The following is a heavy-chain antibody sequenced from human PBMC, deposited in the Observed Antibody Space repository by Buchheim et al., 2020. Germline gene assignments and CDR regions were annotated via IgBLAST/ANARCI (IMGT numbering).Heavy chain of an antibody. V-gene: IGHV4-34*01. D-gene: IGHD5-18*01. CDR3: ARGSGGYSYGYYYYGMDV. Sequence: QVQLQQWGAGLLKPSETLSLTCAVYGGSFSGYYWSWIRQPPGKGLEWIGEINHSGSTNYNPSLKSRVTISVDTSKNKFSLKLSSVTAADTAVYYCARGSGGYSYGYYYYGMDVWGQGTT. J-gene: IGHJ6*02. CDR1: GGSFSGYY. CDR2: INHSGST.